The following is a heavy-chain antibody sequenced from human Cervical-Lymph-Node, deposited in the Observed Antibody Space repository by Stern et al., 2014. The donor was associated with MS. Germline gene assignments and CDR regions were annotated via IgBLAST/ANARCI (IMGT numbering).Heavy chain of an antibody. V-gene: IGHV4-59*08. CDR3: ARLSTAVDF. CDR1: GGSISSRY. Sequence: QVQLQESGPGLVKPSETLSLTCAVSGGSISSRYWGWIRQPPGKGLEWIGLISHSGDTKYNPSLKSRVTISLDTSKNQFSPKVTPVTAADTAVYYCARLSTAVDFWGQGTLVTVSS. J-gene: IGHJ4*02. CDR2: ISHSGDT.